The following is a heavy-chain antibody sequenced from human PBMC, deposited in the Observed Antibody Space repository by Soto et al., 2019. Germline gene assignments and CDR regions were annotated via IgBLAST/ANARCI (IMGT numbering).Heavy chain of an antibody. CDR1: GFTFSSYS. J-gene: IGHJ6*02. Sequence: EVQLVESGGGLVKPGGSLRLSCAASGFTFSSYSMNWVRQAPGKGLEWVSSISSSSSYIYYADSVKGRFTISRDNAKNSLYLQMNSLRAEDTAVYYCASSWNYYYYYGMDVWGQGTTVTVSS. D-gene: IGHD3-3*01. V-gene: IGHV3-21*01. CDR2: ISSSSSYI. CDR3: ASSWNYYYYYGMDV.